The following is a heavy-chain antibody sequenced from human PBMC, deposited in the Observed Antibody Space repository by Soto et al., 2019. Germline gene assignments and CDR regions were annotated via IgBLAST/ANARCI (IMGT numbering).Heavy chain of an antibody. J-gene: IGHJ6*02. V-gene: IGHV1-69*01. CDR3: ARDGSGSRSRASPMDV. CDR2: IIPIFGTA. D-gene: IGHD3-22*01. Sequence: QVQLVQSGAEVKKPGSSVKVSCKASGDTFSSYAISWVRQAPGQGLEWMGGIIPIFGTANYAQKFQGRVTIIADESTSTAYMELSSLRSEDTAVYYCARDGSGSRSRASPMDVWGQGTTVTVSS. CDR1: GDTFSSYA.